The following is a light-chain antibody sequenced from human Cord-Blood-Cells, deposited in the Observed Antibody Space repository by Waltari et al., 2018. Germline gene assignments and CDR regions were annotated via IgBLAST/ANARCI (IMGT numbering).Light chain of an antibody. CDR2: GAS. Sequence: EIVMTQSPATLPGSPGERATLSCRASQSVSSNLAWYQQKPGHAPRLLIYGASTRATGIPARFSGSGSGTEFTLTISSLQSEDFAVYYCQQYNNWWTFGQGTKVEIK. CDR3: QQYNNWWT. J-gene: IGKJ1*01. V-gene: IGKV3-15*01. CDR1: QSVSSN.